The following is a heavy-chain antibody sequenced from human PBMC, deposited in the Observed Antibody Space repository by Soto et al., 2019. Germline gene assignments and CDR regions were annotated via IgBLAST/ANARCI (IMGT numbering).Heavy chain of an antibody. CDR2: IHHGGST. J-gene: IGHJ4*02. Sequence: QMQLQESGPGLVKPSETLSLTCAVSSASIITEQRWTWVRQPPGKGLEWIGEIHHGGSTNNNPSLRDRVTMSVDKSKNQFSLNLNSVAAADTALYYCARSFGWYAIDHWGQGTLVIVAS. D-gene: IGHD6-19*01. CDR1: SASIITEQR. CDR3: ARSFGWYAIDH. V-gene: IGHV4-4*02.